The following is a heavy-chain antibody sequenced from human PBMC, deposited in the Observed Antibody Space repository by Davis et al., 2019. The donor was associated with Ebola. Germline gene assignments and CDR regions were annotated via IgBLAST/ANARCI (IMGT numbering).Heavy chain of an antibody. CDR1: GFTFNIYG. V-gene: IGHV3-48*04. CDR2: ISSSGNPI. Sequence: PGGSLRLSCAASGFTFNIYGMHWVRQAPGKGLEWVSYISSSGNPIYYADSVKGRFTISRDNAKNSLDLQMNSLRAEDTAVYYCAREGIIQPWPIDYWGQGTLVTVSS. J-gene: IGHJ4*02. CDR3: AREGIIQPWPIDY. D-gene: IGHD3-3*01.